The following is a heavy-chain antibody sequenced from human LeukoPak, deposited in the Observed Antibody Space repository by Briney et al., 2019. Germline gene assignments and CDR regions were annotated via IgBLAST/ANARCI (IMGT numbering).Heavy chain of an antibody. Sequence: GGSLRLSCAASGFTFNNYGMAWVRQAPGKGLEWVSTISASGGNTHYADSVKGRFTISRDNSKNTLYLQMNSLRAEDTAVYYCAKVDTTTDAFDIWGQGTMVTVSS. CDR2: ISASGGNT. CDR3: AKVDTTTDAFDI. D-gene: IGHD1-1*01. J-gene: IGHJ3*02. CDR1: GFTFNNYG. V-gene: IGHV3-23*01.